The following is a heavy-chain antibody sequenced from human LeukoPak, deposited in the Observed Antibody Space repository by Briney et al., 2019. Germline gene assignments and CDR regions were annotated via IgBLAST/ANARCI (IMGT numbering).Heavy chain of an antibody. CDR3: AKDNYGGVYAS. Sequence: GESLRLSCAASGFIFRNFGMSWIRQASGKGLEWVSHISDVVAHTWYADSVKGRFIISRDNSNNRVFLQMNSLRPEDTALYYCAKDNYGGVYASWGQGTLVTVSS. D-gene: IGHD3-16*01. J-gene: IGHJ5*02. V-gene: IGHV3-23*01. CDR2: ISDVVAHT. CDR1: GFIFRNFG.